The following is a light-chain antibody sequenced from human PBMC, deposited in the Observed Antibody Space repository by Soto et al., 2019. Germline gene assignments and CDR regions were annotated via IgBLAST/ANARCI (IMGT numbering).Light chain of an antibody. CDR2: AAS. J-gene: IGKJ2*01. Sequence: DIQMTQSPSSLSASVGERVTITCRASQSISSYLNWYQQKPGKAPKLLIYAASSLLSGVPSRFSGSGSGTDFTPTISSLQPEDFATYYCQQSYSTLSYTFGQGTKLEIK. CDR3: QQSYSTLSYT. V-gene: IGKV1-39*01. CDR1: QSISSY.